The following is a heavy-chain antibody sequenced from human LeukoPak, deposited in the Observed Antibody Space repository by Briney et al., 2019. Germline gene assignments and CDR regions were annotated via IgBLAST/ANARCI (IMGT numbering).Heavy chain of an antibody. CDR3: ARGKYYDFWSGYYKDY. CDR1: RYTFTGYY. V-gene: IGHV1-2*02. D-gene: IGHD3-3*01. CDR2: INPNSGGT. Sequence: ASVKVSCKASRYTFTGYYMHWARQAPGQGLEWMGWINPNSGGTNYAQKFQGRVTMTRDTSISTAYMELSRLRSDDTAVYYCARGKYYDFWSGYYKDYWGQGTLVTVSS. J-gene: IGHJ4*02.